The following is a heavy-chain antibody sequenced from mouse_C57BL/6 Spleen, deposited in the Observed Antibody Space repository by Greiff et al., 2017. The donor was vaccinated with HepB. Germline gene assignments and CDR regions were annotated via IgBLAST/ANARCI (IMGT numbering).Heavy chain of an antibody. V-gene: IGHV1-15*01. CDR3: TKSRGGYFDV. CDR1: GYTFTDYE. Sequence: VQLQQSGAELVRPGASVTLSCKASGYTFTDYEMHWVKQTPVHGLEWIGAIDPETGGTAYNQKFKGKAILTADKSSSTAYMELRSLTSEDSAVYYCTKSRGGYFDVWGTGTTVTVSS. J-gene: IGHJ1*03. D-gene: IGHD1-1*01. CDR2: IDPETGGT.